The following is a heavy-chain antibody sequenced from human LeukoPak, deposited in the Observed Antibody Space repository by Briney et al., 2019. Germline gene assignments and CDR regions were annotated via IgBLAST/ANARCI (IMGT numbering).Heavy chain of an antibody. Sequence: SETLSLTCTVSGYSIGSGHYCAWSRQPPRKGLEGIGCVYHSGTYYKSSLTSRVTISMDTSKNQFSLKLTSVTAADSAFYYCAKSSGGGGHDSWGQGTLVTVSS. CDR1: GYSIGSGHY. CDR3: AKSSGGGGHDS. J-gene: IGHJ5*01. V-gene: IGHV4-38-2*02. D-gene: IGHD6-25*01. CDR2: VYHSGT.